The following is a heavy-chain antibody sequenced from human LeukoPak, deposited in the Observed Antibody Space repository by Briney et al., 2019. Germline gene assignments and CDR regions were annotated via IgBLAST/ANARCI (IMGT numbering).Heavy chain of an antibody. CDR1: GYTFTNYG. CDR2: ISAYNGNT. Sequence: ASVKVSCKASGYTFTNYGITWVRQAPGQGLEWMGWISAYNGNTNYAQNLQGRVTMTTDTSTSTAYMELRSLRSDDTAVYYCAREEPLHWFDPWGQGTLVTVSS. D-gene: IGHD1-26*01. J-gene: IGHJ5*02. V-gene: IGHV1-18*01. CDR3: AREEPLHWFDP.